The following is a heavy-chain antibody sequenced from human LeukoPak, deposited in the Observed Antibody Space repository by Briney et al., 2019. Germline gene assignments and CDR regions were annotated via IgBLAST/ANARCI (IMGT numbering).Heavy chain of an antibody. D-gene: IGHD3-10*01. CDR1: GGSISSGGYY. CDR3: ARGMGAGFGEVLPIPLGY. CDR2: IYYSGST. J-gene: IGHJ4*02. V-gene: IGHV4-31*03. Sequence: SETLSLNCTVSGGSISSGGYYWSWIRQHLGKGLEWIGYIYYSGSTYYNPSLKSRVTISVDTSKNQFSLKLSSVTAADTAVYYCARGMGAGFGEVLPIPLGYWGQGTLVTVSS.